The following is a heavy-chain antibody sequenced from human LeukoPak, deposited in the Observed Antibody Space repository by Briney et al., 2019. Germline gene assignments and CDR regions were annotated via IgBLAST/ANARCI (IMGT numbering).Heavy chain of an antibody. CDR2: IYYSGST. D-gene: IGHD3-3*01. CDR1: GGSISSSSYY. V-gene: IGHV4-39*01. J-gene: IGHJ5*02. Sequence: PSETLSLTCTVSGGSISSSSYYWGWIRQPPGKGLEWIGSIYYSGSTYYNPSLKSRVTISVDTSKNQFSLKLSSVTAADTAVYYCASSTLYYDFWSGYPNRPYNWFDPWGQGTLVTVSS. CDR3: ASSTLYYDFWSGYPNRPYNWFDP.